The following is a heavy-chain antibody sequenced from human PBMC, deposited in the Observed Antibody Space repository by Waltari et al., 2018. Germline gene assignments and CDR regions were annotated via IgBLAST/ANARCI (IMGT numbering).Heavy chain of an antibody. V-gene: IGHV4-39*01. D-gene: IGHD5-18*01. CDR3: ARLGFSYGSIDY. CDR2: IYYGGST. Sequence: QLQLQESGPGLVKPSETLSLTCSVPGGPITTTSHYWGWIRQPPGKGVEWIGSIYYGGSTYSTPSLRSPSLKSRFAISVDMSKKQFSLRLSSVTAEDTAVYYCARLGFSYGSIDYWGQGTLVTVSS. CDR1: GGPITTTSHY. J-gene: IGHJ4*02.